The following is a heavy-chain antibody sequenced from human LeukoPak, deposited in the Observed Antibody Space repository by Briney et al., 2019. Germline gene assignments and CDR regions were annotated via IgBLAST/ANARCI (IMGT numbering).Heavy chain of an antibody. J-gene: IGHJ4*02. CDR3: ARADPVGY. V-gene: IGHV1-2*02. CDR1: GDTLTGSF. Sequence: ASVKVSCKASGDTLTGSFMHWVRQAPGQGLEWMGWINSNTGGTKFAQKFQGRVTMTRDTSISTAYMELSSLRSDDTAVYYCARADPVGYWGQGTQVTVSS. CDR2: INSNTGGT.